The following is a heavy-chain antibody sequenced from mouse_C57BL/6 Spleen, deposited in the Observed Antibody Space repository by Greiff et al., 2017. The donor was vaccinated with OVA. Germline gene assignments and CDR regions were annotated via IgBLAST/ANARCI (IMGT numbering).Heavy chain of an antibody. V-gene: IGHV14-2*01. Sequence: EVQLLASWAELVKPGASVKLSCTASGFNSKDYYMHWVKQRTEQGLEWIGRLDPEDGETKYAPKFQGKATLTADTSSNTAYLQLSSLTSEDTAVYYCAREVITPVVADYWGQGTTLTVSS. CDR2: LDPEDGET. CDR3: AREVITPVVADY. CDR1: GFNSKDYY. D-gene: IGHD1-1*01. J-gene: IGHJ2*01.